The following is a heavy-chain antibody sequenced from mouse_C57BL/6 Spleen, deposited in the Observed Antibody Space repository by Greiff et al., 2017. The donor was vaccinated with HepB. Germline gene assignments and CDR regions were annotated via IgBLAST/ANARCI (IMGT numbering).Heavy chain of an antibody. CDR3: ARDRGYGSSYVYFDY. Sequence: DVHLVESEGGLVQPGSSMKLSCTASGFTFSDYYMAWVRQVPEKGLEWVANINYDGSSTYYLDSLKSRFIISRDNAKNILYLQMSSLKSEDTATYYCARDRGYGSSYVYFDYWGQGTTLTVSS. J-gene: IGHJ2*01. D-gene: IGHD1-1*01. V-gene: IGHV5-16*01. CDR2: INYDGSST. CDR1: GFTFSDYY.